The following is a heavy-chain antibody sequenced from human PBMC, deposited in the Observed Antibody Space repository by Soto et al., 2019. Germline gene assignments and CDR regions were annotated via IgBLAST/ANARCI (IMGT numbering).Heavy chain of an antibody. CDR3: ALGGGGSSYQRRAFDI. D-gene: IGHD2-2*01. CDR1: GGSISSYY. CDR2: IYYSGST. J-gene: IGHJ3*02. Sequence: SETLSLTCTVSGGSISSYYWGWVRQPPGKGLEWIGHIYYSGSTNYNPSLKSRVTISVDTSKNQCSLKLSSVAAADTAVYYCALGGGGSSYQRRAFDIWGQGTRVAVAS. V-gene: IGHV4-59*01.